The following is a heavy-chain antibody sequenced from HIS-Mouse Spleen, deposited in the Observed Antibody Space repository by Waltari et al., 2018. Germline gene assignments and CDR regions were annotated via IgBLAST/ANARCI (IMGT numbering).Heavy chain of an antibody. CDR1: GFTFSRYS. CDR2: ISSSSTI. D-gene: IGHD1-26*01. J-gene: IGHJ4*02. CDR3: ARGASGSYYLVSVSDY. Sequence: EVQLVESGGGLVQPGGSLRLSCAASGFTFSRYSMNWVRQAPGKGLEWVSYISSSSTIYYADSVKGRFTISRDNAKNSLYLQMNSLRAEDTAVYYCARGASGSYYLVSVSDYWGQGTLVTVSS. V-gene: IGHV3-48*01.